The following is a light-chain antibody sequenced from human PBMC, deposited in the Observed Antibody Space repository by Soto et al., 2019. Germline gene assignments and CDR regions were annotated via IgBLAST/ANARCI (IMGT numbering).Light chain of an antibody. CDR2: DAS. V-gene: IGKV1-27*01. CDR1: QTISTW. Sequence: DLQVTQSPPTLSASVGDRVTITCRASQTISTWMAWYQQKPGKAPKLLVYDASTLQSGVSSRFSGSGSGTDFTLTISSLQPGDVATYYCQKYDDAPLSFGGGTKVDI. CDR3: QKYDDAPLS. J-gene: IGKJ4*01.